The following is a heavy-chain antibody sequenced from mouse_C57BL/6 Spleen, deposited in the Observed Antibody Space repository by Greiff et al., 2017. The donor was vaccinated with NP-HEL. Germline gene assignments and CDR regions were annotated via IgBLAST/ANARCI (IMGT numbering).Heavy chain of an antibody. V-gene: IGHV1-54*01. Sequence: QVQLKESGAELVRPGTSVKVSCKASGYAFTNYLIEWVRQRPGQGLEWIGVINPGSGGTNYNEKFKGKATLTADNSSSTAYMQLSSLTSEDSAVYFCASGTAQAPPWFAYWGQGTLVTVSA. CDR1: GYAFTNYL. J-gene: IGHJ3*01. CDR2: INPGSGGT. CDR3: ASGTAQAPPWFAY. D-gene: IGHD3-2*02.